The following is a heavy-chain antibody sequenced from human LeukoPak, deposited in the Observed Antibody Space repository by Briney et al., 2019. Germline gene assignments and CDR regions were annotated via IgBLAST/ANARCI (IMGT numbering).Heavy chain of an antibody. Sequence: PSQTLSLTCTVSGGSISSGSYYWSWIRQPAGKGLEWIGRIYTSGSTNYNPSLKSRVTISVDTSKNQFSLKLSSVTAADTAVYYCARDAIVGATYFDYWGQGTLATVSS. CDR1: GGSISSGSYY. CDR3: ARDAIVGATYFDY. V-gene: IGHV4-61*02. J-gene: IGHJ4*02. CDR2: IYTSGST. D-gene: IGHD1-26*01.